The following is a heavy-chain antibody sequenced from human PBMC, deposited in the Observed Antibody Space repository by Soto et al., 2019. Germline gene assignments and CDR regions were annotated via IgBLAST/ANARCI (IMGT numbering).Heavy chain of an antibody. J-gene: IGHJ4*02. CDR3: AIVPYCSSTSCYSYFDY. D-gene: IGHD2-2*01. V-gene: IGHV3-74*01. Sequence: EMQLVESGGGLVQPGGSLRLSCAASGFTFSSYWMHWVRQAPGKGLVWVSRISNDGSSTSYADSVKGRFTISRDNAENTLFLQVNSLRAEDTAVYYCAIVPYCSSTSCYSYFDYWGQGTLVTVSS. CDR1: GFTFSSYW. CDR2: ISNDGSST.